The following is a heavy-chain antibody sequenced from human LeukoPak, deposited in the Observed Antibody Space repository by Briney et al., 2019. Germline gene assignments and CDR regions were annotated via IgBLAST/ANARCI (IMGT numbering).Heavy chain of an antibody. Sequence: GGSLRLSWAASGFTSSSYAMNWVRPPPGRGLEWVSTVSGIGGSTYYAGSVKGRFTISTHTSKSTLYRQMNSLTAEDTAVYYCAKSGYSHFFNYGGQGTLVTVSS. CDR1: GFTSSSYA. CDR2: VSGIGGST. J-gene: IGHJ4*02. V-gene: IGHV3-23*01. D-gene: IGHD4-11*01. CDR3: AKSGYSHFFNY.